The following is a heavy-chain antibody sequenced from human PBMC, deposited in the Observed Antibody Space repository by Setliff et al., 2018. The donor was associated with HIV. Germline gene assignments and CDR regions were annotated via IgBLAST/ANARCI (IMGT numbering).Heavy chain of an antibody. CDR1: GGSFSNSYYF. D-gene: IGHD1-7*01. CDR2: ISYSGST. CDR3: ARHRQGLTGSTPGYYMDV. V-gene: IGHV4-39*01. J-gene: IGHJ6*03. Sequence: SETMSLPCNVSGGSFSNSYYFWGWLRQPPGKGLEWIGSISYSGSTYYNPSLKSRVTMSVDTSKNQFSLKLSSVTAADTAVYYCARHRQGLTGSTPGYYMDVWGKGTTVTVSS.